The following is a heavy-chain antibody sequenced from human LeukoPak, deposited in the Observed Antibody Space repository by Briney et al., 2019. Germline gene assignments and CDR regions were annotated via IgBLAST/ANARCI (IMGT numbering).Heavy chain of an antibody. CDR3: ARGVVVPAAIYHGYWFDP. V-gene: IGHV1-3*01. Sequence: GASVKVSCKASGYTFTSYAMHWVRQAPGQRLEWMGWINAGNGNTKYSQKFQGRVTITRDTSASTAYMELSSLRSEDTAVYYCARGVVVPAAIYHGYWFDPWGQGTLVTVSS. CDR2: INAGNGNT. D-gene: IGHD2-2*01. CDR1: GYTFTSYA. J-gene: IGHJ5*02.